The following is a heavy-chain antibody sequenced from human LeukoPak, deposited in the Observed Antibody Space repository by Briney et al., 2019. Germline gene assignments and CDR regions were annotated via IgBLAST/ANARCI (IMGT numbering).Heavy chain of an antibody. D-gene: IGHD1-26*01. Sequence: PGGSLRLSCAASGFTFSRYSMNWVRQAPGKGLEWVSSMSSSSGLIYYGDSVRGRFTVSGDNAKRSLYLQMNSLRADDTAVYYCAREFDGSASGAGYWGQGTLVTVSS. CDR2: MSSSSGLI. CDR3: AREFDGSASGAGY. V-gene: IGHV3-21*01. J-gene: IGHJ4*02. CDR1: GFTFSRYS.